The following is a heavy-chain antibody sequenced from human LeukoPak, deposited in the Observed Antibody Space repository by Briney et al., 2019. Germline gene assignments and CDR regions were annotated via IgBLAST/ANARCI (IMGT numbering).Heavy chain of an antibody. D-gene: IGHD3-22*01. V-gene: IGHV3-74*01. Sequence: PGGSLRLSCAASGFTFSKYWMLWVRQAPGKGLESVSRINTDGTVTTYADSVKGRFTISRDNAKNTVSLQMTSLRAEDTGVYYCARAPSEIGGYYPEYFRHWGQGTLVIVSS. CDR3: ARAPSEIGGYYPEYFRH. CDR1: GFTFSKYW. J-gene: IGHJ1*01. CDR2: INTDGTVT.